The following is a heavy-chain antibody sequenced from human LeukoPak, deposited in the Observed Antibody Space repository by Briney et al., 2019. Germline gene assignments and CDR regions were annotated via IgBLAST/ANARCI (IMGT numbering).Heavy chain of an antibody. J-gene: IGHJ6*03. Sequence: SETLSLTCTVSSDSISSSSYYWGWIRQPPGKGLEWIGTIYYSGSTYYNPSLKSRVTISVDTSKNQFSLKLSSVTAADTAVYYCARDGPPYCSGGSCYLDYYYYMDVWGKGTTVTVSS. V-gene: IGHV4-39*07. CDR1: SDSISSSSYY. CDR3: ARDGPPYCSGGSCYLDYYYYMDV. D-gene: IGHD2-15*01. CDR2: IYYSGST.